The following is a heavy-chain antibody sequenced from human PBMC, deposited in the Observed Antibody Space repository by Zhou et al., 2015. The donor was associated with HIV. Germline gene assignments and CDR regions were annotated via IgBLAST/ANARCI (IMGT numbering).Heavy chain of an antibody. D-gene: IGHD3-10*01. CDR2: IIPTFNTA. CDR1: GGTFNNYG. Sequence: QVQLVQSGAEMKKPGSSVKVSCKASGGTFNNYGFSWVRQAPGEGLEWMGGIIPTFNTANYAQKFQGRVTITADESTSTAYMELSSLRSEDTAVYYCAGGWGRGAFDIWGQGTMVTVSS. V-gene: IGHV1-69*01. CDR3: AGGWGRGAFDI. J-gene: IGHJ3*02.